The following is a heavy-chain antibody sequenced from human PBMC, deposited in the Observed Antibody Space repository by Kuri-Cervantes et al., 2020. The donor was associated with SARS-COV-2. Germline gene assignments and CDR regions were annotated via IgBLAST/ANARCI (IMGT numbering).Heavy chain of an antibody. V-gene: IGHV4-4*02. Sequence: ESLKISCTVSSGAITGTNWWNWLRQAPGKGLEWIGEISHSGGTNYNPSLRSRVTISLDMHKNQFSLNLDSVTAADTAVYYCTGRTDVPYWGPGTLVTVSS. CDR3: TGRTDVPY. D-gene: IGHD3-16*01. CDR2: ISHSGGT. CDR1: SGAITGTNW. J-gene: IGHJ1*01.